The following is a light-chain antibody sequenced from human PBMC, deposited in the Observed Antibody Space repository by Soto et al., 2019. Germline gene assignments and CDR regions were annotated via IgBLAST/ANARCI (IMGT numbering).Light chain of an antibody. Sequence: QSALTQPPSASGTPGQRVTISCSGSSSNFGSNTVNWYQQLPGTAPKLLIYSNNQRPSGVPDRFSGSKSGTSASLAISGLQSEDEADYYCAAWDGSLNGYYVFGTGTKVTVL. CDR1: SSNFGSNT. J-gene: IGLJ1*01. CDR2: SNN. V-gene: IGLV1-44*01. CDR3: AAWDGSLNGYYV.